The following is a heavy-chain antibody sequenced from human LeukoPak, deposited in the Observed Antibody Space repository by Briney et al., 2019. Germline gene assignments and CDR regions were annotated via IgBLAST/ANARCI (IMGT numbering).Heavy chain of an antibody. J-gene: IGHJ4*02. CDR2: IDRDGSRI. Sequence: PGGSPRLSCAVSGFTFSSYWMHWVRQAPGKGLVWVSRIDRDGSRINYADSVKGRFTISRDNGKNTLFLQMNSLRAEDAAVYYCVRGNDYGGPHYWGQGTLVTVSS. CDR1: GFTFSSYW. V-gene: IGHV3-74*01. CDR3: VRGNDYGGPHY. D-gene: IGHD4-23*01.